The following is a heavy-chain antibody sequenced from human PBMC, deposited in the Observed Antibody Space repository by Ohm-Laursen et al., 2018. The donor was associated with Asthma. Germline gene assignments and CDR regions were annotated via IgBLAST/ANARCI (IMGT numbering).Heavy chain of an antibody. CDR2: ISSSGSTI. V-gene: IGHV3-11*01. Sequence: SLTLSCAASGFTFSDYYMSWIRQAPGKGLERVSYISSSGSTIYCADSVKGRFTISRDNAKNSLYLQMNSLRAEDTAVYYCARGPYNIDDSSGYYDYWGQGTLVTVSS. CDR1: GFTFSDYY. D-gene: IGHD3-22*01. J-gene: IGHJ4*02. CDR3: ARGPYNIDDSSGYYDY.